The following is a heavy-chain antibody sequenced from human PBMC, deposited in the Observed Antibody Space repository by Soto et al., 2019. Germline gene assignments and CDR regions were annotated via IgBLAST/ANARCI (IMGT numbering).Heavy chain of an antibody. CDR3: AGLRGYYYYIDV. D-gene: IGHD3-10*01. J-gene: IGHJ6*03. CDR1: GASSGTYY. Sequence: QVQLQQWGAGLLKPSETLSLTCAVHGASSGTYYWTWILQPPGKGLEWIGEINDSGSANHNPSLKSRVIISVDTSKNQFSLRLNSVTAADTAVYYCAGLRGYYYYIDVWGKGTTVTVSS. CDR2: INDSGSA. V-gene: IGHV4-34*01.